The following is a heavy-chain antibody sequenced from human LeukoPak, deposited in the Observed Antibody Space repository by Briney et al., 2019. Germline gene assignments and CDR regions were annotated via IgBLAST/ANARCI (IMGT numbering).Heavy chain of an antibody. CDR2: INPNSGGT. CDR1: GYTFTGYY. CDR3: ARPTIFGVVIPVYFDY. Sequence: GESLKISCKASGYTFTGYYMHWVRQAPGQGLEWMGWINPNSGGTNYAQKFQGRVTMTRDTSISTAYMELSRLRSDDTAVYYCARPTIFGVVIPVYFDYWGQGTLVTVSS. D-gene: IGHD3-3*01. J-gene: IGHJ4*02. V-gene: IGHV1-2*02.